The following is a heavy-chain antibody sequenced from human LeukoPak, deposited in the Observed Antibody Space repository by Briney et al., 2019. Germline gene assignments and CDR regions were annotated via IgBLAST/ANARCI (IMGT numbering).Heavy chain of an antibody. CDR2: LSGSGGST. D-gene: IGHD3-3*01. CDR3: AKRPDYDFWSGSPLDF. V-gene: IGHV3-23*01. Sequence: TGGSLRLSCAASGFTFSSYAMTWVRQAPGKGLNWVSALSGSGGSTYYADSVKGRFTISRDNSKNTLYLQMNSLRAEDTAVYYCAKRPDYDFWSGSPLDFWGQGTLVTVSS. CDR1: GFTFSSYA. J-gene: IGHJ4*02.